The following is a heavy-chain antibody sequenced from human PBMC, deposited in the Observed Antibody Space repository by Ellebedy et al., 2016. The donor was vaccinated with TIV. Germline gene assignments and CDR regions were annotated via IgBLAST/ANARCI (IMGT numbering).Heavy chain of an antibody. Sequence: SLKISXAASGFTFDDYAMHWVRQAPGKGLEWVSGISWNSGSIGYADSVKGRFTISRDNAKNSLYLQMNSLRAEDTALYYCARHPPLGLSWGQGTLVTVSS. V-gene: IGHV3-9*01. CDR3: ARHPPLGLS. CDR2: ISWNSGSI. D-gene: IGHD3-16*01. J-gene: IGHJ5*01. CDR1: GFTFDDYA.